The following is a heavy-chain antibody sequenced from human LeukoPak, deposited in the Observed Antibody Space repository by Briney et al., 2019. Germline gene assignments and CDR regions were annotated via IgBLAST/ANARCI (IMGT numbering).Heavy chain of an antibody. J-gene: IGHJ4*02. V-gene: IGHV3-74*01. CDR2: IDSDGSNI. CDR3: ATYRQVLLPFES. CDR1: GFTFSKFW. D-gene: IGHD2/OR15-2a*01. Sequence: GASLRLSCEASGFTFSKFWMHWVRQGPGKGLVWVSRIDSDGSNISYADSVKGRFTISRDNAKNTLYLQMNSLRAEDTAIYYCATYRQVLLPFESWGQGTLVTVSS.